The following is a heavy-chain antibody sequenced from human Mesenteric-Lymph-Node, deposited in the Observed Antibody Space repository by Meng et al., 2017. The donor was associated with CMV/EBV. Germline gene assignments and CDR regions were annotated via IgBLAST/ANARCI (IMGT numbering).Heavy chain of an antibody. CDR3: ARDWYRPPRPYYGMDV. CDR2: INPSGGST. D-gene: IGHD6-13*01. V-gene: IGHV1-46*01. CDR1: GYTFTSYY. Sequence: ASVKVSCKASGYTFTSYYMHWVRQAPGQGLEWMGIINPSGGSTSYAQKFQGRVTITADKSTSTAYMELSSLRSEDTAVYYCARDWYRPPRPYYGMDVWGQGTTVTVSS. J-gene: IGHJ6*02.